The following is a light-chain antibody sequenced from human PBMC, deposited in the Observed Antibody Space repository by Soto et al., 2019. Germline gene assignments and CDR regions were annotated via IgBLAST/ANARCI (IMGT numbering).Light chain of an antibody. J-gene: IGKJ1*01. CDR1: QSIGLA. Sequence: IVLTPSPDTLSLSPGERATLSCRASQSIGLAIAWYQHKPGQAPRLLIFDASQRATGIPARFRSSGSGTDFTLTIISLEPEDLAVYYCQQRTDRPPWTFCQGTNV. CDR3: QQRTDRPPWT. V-gene: IGKV3-11*01. CDR2: DAS.